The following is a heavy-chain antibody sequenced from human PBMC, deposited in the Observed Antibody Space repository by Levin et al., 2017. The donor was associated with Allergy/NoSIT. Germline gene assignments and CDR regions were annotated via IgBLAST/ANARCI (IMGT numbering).Heavy chain of an antibody. Sequence: GSLRLSCTVSGGSISSYYWSWIRQPPGKGLEWIGYIYSSGSTNSYPSLKSRVTISVDTSKNQFSLKLSSVTAADTAVYYCARLSRGAAAGFDYWGQGTLVTVSS. CDR1: GGSISSYY. CDR2: IYSSGST. D-gene: IGHD6-13*01. V-gene: IGHV4-59*08. CDR3: ARLSRGAAAGFDY. J-gene: IGHJ4*02.